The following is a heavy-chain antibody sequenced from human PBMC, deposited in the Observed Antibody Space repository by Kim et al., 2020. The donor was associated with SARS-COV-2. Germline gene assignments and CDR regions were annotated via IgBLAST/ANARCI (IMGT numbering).Heavy chain of an antibody. D-gene: IGHD4-17*01. J-gene: IGHJ4*02. CDR3: ARDYYGDYFFDY. V-gene: IGHV3-21*01. CDR2: ISGSSSNI. Sequence: GGSLRLSCAASGFTFSSYSMNWVRQAPGKGLEWVSSISGSSSNIYFADPVKGRFTISRDNAKNSLYLQMNSLRAEDTAVYYCARDYYGDYFFDYWGQGTL. CDR1: GFTFSSYS.